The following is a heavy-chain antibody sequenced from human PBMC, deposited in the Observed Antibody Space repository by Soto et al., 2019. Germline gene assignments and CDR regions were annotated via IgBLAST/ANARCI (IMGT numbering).Heavy chain of an antibody. D-gene: IGHD2-15*01. CDR2: ISSSSSYI. CDR3: ARDGGVCSGGSCYVDY. J-gene: IGHJ4*02. Sequence: SGGGLVKPGGSLRLSCAASGFTFSSYSMNWVRQAPGKGLEWVSSISSSSSYIYYADSVKGRFTISRDNAKKSLYLQMNSLRAEDTAVYYCARDGGVCSGGSCYVDYWGQGTLVTVSS. CDR1: GFTFSSYS. V-gene: IGHV3-21*01.